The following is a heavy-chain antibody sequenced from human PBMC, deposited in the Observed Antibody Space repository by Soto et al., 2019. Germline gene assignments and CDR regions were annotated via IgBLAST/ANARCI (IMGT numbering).Heavy chain of an antibody. CDR1: GGSFSGYY. V-gene: IGHV4-34*01. CDR3: ARAVWDTARNWFDP. Sequence: SETLSLTCAVYGGSFSGYYWSWIRQPPGKGLEWIGEINHSGSTNYNPSLKSRVTISVDTSKNQFSLKLSSVTAADTAVYYCARAVWDTARNWFDPWGQGTLVTVSS. J-gene: IGHJ5*02. D-gene: IGHD5-18*01. CDR2: INHSGST.